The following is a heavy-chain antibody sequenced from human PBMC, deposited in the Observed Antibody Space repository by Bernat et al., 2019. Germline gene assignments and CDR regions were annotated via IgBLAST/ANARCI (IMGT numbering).Heavy chain of an antibody. V-gene: IGHV3-30*04. CDR2: ISYDGSNK. Sequence: QVQLVESGGGVVQPGRSLRLSCAASGFTFSTYAIHWVRQAPGKGLEWVALISYDGSNKYYADSVKGRFTISRDNSKNTLYLQMNSLRAEDTAVYYCARDWSRWGDSSGYMDYWGQGTPVTVSS. CDR3: ARDWSRWGDSSGYMDY. D-gene: IGHD3-22*01. J-gene: IGHJ4*02. CDR1: GFTFSTYA.